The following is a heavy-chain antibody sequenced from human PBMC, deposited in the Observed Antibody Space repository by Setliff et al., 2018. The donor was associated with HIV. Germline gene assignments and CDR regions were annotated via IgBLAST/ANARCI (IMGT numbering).Heavy chain of an antibody. Sequence: ASVKVSCKASGYIFTSYSISWVRRAPGQGLEWMGWISGFNGNTKYAQSFQDRVAMTAETATSTAYMEMRSLRSDDTAVYFCARVPYRSAWFSGGHDAFDIWGQGTMVTVSS. CDR1: GYIFTSYS. V-gene: IGHV1-18*01. D-gene: IGHD6-19*01. CDR3: ARVPYRSAWFSGGHDAFDI. CDR2: ISGFNGNT. J-gene: IGHJ3*02.